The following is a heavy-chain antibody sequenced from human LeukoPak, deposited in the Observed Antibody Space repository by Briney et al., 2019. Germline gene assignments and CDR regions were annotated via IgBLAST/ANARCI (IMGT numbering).Heavy chain of an antibody. CDR3: AAHIVGLYYYGSGSANWFDP. Sequence: ASVKVSCKASGYTFTDYYMHWVRQAPGQGLEWMGRINPNSGGTNYAQKFQGRVTMTRDTSISTAYMELSRLRSDDTAVYYCAAHIVGLYYYGSGSANWFDPWGQGTLVTVSS. V-gene: IGHV1-2*06. J-gene: IGHJ5*02. D-gene: IGHD3-10*01. CDR2: INPNSGGT. CDR1: GYTFTDYY.